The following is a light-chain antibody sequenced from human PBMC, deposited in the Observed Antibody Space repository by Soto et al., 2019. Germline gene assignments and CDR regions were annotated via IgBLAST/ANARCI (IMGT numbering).Light chain of an antibody. J-gene: IGKJ4*01. CDR3: QQYNSYSALT. CDR1: QSISSW. Sequence: DIQMTQSPSTLSASVGDRVTITCRSSQSISSWLAWYQQKPGKAPKLLIYDASSLESGVPPRFSGSGSGTEFTLTIRSLQPDDFATYYCQQYNSYSALTFGGGTKVDSK. V-gene: IGKV1-5*01. CDR2: DAS.